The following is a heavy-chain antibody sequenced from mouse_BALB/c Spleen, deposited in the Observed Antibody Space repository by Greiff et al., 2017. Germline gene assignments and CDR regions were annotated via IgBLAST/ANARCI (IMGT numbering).Heavy chain of an antibody. J-gene: IGHJ3*01. D-gene: IGHD2-14*01. Sequence: VQLKESGPGLVKPSQSLSLTCTVTGYSITSDYAWNWIRQFPGNKLEWMGYISYSGSTSYNPSLKSRISITRDTSKNQFFLQLNSVTTEDTATYYCASYYRYQAWFAYWGQGTLVTVSA. CDR3: ASYYRYQAWFAY. V-gene: IGHV3-2*02. CDR2: ISYSGST. CDR1: GYSITSDYA.